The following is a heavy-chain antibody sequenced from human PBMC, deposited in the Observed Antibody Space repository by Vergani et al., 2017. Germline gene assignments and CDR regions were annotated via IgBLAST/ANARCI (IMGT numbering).Heavy chain of an antibody. V-gene: IGHV5-10-1*03. J-gene: IGHJ3*02. CDR1: GYSFTSYW. D-gene: IGHD3-22*01. CDR2: IDPSDSYT. Sequence: EVQLVQSGAEVKKPGESLRISCKGSGYSFTSYWISWVRQMPGKGLEWMGRIDPSDSYTNYSPSFQGHVTISADKSISTAYLQWSSLKASDTAMYYCARVLSITMIVVGAFDIWGQGTMVTVSS. CDR3: ARVLSITMIVVGAFDI.